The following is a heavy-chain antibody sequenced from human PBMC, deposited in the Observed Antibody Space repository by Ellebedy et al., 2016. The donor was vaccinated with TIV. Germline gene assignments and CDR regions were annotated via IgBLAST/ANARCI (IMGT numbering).Heavy chain of an antibody. V-gene: IGHV3-53*01. CDR1: GFTVSSNY. CDR2: IYTGGST. D-gene: IGHD1-26*01. J-gene: IGHJ4*02. CDR3: TRAGEKSTKGFDY. Sequence: GESLKISXAASGFTVSSNYMSWVRQAPGKGLEWVSVIYTGGSTYYADSVKVRFTISRDDSRNTLYLQMNSLRAEDTAVYYCTRAGEKSTKGFDYWGQGTLVTVPS.